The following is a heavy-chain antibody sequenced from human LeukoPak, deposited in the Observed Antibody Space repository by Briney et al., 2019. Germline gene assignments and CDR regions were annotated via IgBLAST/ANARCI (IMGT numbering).Heavy chain of an antibody. J-gene: IGHJ3*02. V-gene: IGHV1-2*02. D-gene: IGHD2-15*01. CDR2: INPNSGGT. CDR1: GYTFTGYH. Sequence: ASVKVSCKASGYTFTGYHMHWVRQAPGQGLEWMGWINPNSGGTNYAQKFQGRVTMTRDTSISTAYMELSRLRSDDTAVYYCAAGRGYCSGRSCYGDDAFDIWGQGTMDTASS. CDR3: AAGRGYCSGRSCYGDDAFDI.